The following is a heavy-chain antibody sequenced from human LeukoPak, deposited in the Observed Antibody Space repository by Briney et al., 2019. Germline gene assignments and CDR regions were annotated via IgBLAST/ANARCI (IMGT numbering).Heavy chain of an antibody. V-gene: IGHV3-30*18. CDR3: AKARWSAALYYFDY. D-gene: IGHD6-13*01. CDR1: GFTFRSYG. J-gene: IGHJ4*02. Sequence: PGRSLRLSCAASGFTFRSYGMYWVRQAPGKGLEWVAVISYDGSNKYYADSVKGRFTISRDNSKKTLYLQMNSLRAEDTAVYYCAKARWSAALYYFDYWGQGTLVTVSS. CDR2: ISYDGSNK.